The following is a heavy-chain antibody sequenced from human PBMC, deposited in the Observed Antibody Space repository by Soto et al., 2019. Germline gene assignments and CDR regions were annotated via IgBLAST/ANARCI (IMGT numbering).Heavy chain of an antibody. CDR1: GFTFSSYA. CDR3: ARASVITMVRGVIYYYYGMDV. V-gene: IGHV3-30-3*01. D-gene: IGHD3-10*01. CDR2: ISYDGSNK. J-gene: IGHJ6*02. Sequence: QVQLVESGGGVVQPGRSLRLSCAASGFTFSSYAMHWVRQAPGKGLEWVAVISYDGSNKYYADSVKGRFTISRDNSKNTLYLQMNSLRAEDTAVYYCARASVITMVRGVIYYYYGMDVWGQGTTVTVSS.